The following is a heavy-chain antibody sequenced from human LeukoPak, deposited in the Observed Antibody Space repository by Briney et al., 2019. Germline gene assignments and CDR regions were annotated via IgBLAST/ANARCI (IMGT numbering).Heavy chain of an antibody. CDR2: IYYSGST. J-gene: IGHJ3*02. Sequence: SETLSLTCTVSGGSISSYYWSWIRQPPGKGLEWIGYIYYSGSTNYNPSLKSRVTISVDTSKNQFSLKLSSVTAADTAVYYCARKTLESSGYYAFDIWGQGTMVTVSS. CDR1: GGSISSYY. V-gene: IGHV4-59*01. CDR3: ARKTLESSGYYAFDI. D-gene: IGHD3-22*01.